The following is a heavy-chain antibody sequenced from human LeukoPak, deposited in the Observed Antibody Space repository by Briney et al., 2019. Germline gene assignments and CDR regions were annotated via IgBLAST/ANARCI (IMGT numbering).Heavy chain of an antibody. V-gene: IGHV3-23*01. D-gene: IGHD2-15*01. J-gene: IGHJ6*02. CDR3: AAVNIVVYGMDV. CDR2: ISGSGGST. CDR1: GFTFSTYA. Sequence: GGSLRLSCAASGFTFSTYAMSWVRQAPGKGLEWVSAISGSGGSTYYADSVKGRFTISRDNSKNTLYLQMNSLRAEDTAVYYCAAVNIVVYGMDVWGQGTTVTVSS.